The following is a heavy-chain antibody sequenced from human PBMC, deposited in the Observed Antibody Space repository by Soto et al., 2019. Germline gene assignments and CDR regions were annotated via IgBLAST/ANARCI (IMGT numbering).Heavy chain of an antibody. CDR3: ARDTMVALDY. J-gene: IGHJ4*02. V-gene: IGHV1-3*01. Sequence: KFQGRVTITRDTSASTAYMELSSLRSEDTAVYYCARDTMVALDYWGQGTLVTVSS. D-gene: IGHD2-15*01.